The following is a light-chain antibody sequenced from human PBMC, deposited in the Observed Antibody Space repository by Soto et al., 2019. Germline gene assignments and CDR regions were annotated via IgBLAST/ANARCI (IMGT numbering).Light chain of an antibody. J-gene: IGKJ1*01. CDR3: QQYDSSPRT. V-gene: IGKV3D-20*01. CDR2: DAS. CDR1: QTVSNC. Sequence: EIVMTQSPATLSVSPGERATLSCRASQTVSNCLAWYQQKPGLAPRLLIYDASTRATGIPDRFSGSGSGTDFTLTISRLEPEDFAVYYCQQYDSSPRTFGQGTKVDIK.